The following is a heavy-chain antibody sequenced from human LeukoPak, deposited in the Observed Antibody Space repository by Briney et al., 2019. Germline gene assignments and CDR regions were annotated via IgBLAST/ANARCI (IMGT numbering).Heavy chain of an antibody. D-gene: IGHD2-15*01. V-gene: IGHV3-11*01. CDR3: ARSQYCSGGSCYRIYYFDY. CDR2: ISSSGSTI. J-gene: IGHJ4*02. Sequence: GGSLRLSCTASGFTFSDYYMSWIRQAPGKGLEWVSYISSSGSTIYYADSVKGRFTISRDNAKNSLYLQMNSLRAEDTAVYYCARSQYCSGGSCYRIYYFDYWGQGTLVTVSS. CDR1: GFTFSDYY.